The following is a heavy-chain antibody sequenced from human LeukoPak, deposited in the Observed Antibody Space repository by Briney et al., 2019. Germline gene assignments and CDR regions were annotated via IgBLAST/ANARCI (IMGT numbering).Heavy chain of an antibody. D-gene: IGHD4-23*01. J-gene: IGHJ6*03. V-gene: IGHV4-59*01. Sequence: SETLSLTCTVSGGSISSYYWSWIRQPPGKGLELIWYIYYSCSTNYNPSLKIRVTISVDKSKNQFYVTLSSVTAADTAVYYCARGTDYGGNSGSIYYYYYMDVWGKGTTVTVSS. CDR1: GGSISSYY. CDR3: ARGTDYGGNSGSIYYYYYMDV. CDR2: IYYSCST.